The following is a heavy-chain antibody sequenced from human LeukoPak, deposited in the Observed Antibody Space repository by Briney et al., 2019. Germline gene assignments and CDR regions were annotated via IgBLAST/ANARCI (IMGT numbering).Heavy chain of an antibody. J-gene: IGHJ6*02. CDR2: ISSSSSYI. V-gene: IGHV3-21*01. D-gene: IGHD3-10*01. CDR3: ARDGGSGGSYYYYGMDV. CDR1: GFTFSSYS. Sequence: GGSLRLSCAASGFTFSSYSMNWVRQAPGKGLEWVSSISSSSSYIYYADSVRGRFTISRDNAKNSLYLQMNSLRAEDTAVYYCARDGGSGGSYYYYGMDVWCQGTTVTVSS.